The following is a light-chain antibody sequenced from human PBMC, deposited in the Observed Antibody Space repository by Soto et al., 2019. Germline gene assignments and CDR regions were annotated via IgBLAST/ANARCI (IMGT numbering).Light chain of an antibody. V-gene: IGLV1-51*01. Sequence: QSVLTQPPSVSAAPGQKVTISCSGSSSNIGNNYVSWYQQLPGTAPKLLIYDNNKRPSGIPDRFSGSKSGTSATLGITGLQTGDEADYYCSSYTSRSTLVFGTGTKVTVL. CDR2: DNN. J-gene: IGLJ1*01. CDR1: SSNIGNNY. CDR3: SSYTSRSTLV.